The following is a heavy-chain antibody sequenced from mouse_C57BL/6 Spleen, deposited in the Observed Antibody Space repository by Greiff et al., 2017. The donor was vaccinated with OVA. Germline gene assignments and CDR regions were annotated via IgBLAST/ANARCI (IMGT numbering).Heavy chain of an antibody. V-gene: IGHV1-52*01. CDR2: IDPSDSDT. CDR1: GYTFTSYW. Sequence: VQLQQPGAELVRPGSSVNLSCKASGYTFTSYWLHWVKQRPIQGLEWIGNIDPSDSDTHYNQKFKDKATLTVDKSSSTAYMHLSSLTSEDSAVYYCARSGTWDYWGQGTTLTVSS. J-gene: IGHJ2*01. CDR3: ARSGTWDY. D-gene: IGHD4-1*01.